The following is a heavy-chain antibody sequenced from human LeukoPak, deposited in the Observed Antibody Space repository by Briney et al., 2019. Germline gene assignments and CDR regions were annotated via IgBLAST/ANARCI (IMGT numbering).Heavy chain of an antibody. CDR2: IYTTGRT. V-gene: IGHV4-4*07. J-gene: IGHJ4*02. CDR1: GGSISSYW. CDR3: ARGGYTISSYIFDY. D-gene: IGHD3-16*02. Sequence: SETLSLTCSVSGGSISSYWWSWIRQPAGKGLEFIGRIYTTGRTNYNPSLKSRVSMSVDTSKNKFSLELRSVTAADTAVYFCARGGYTISSYIFDYWGQGAPVTVSS.